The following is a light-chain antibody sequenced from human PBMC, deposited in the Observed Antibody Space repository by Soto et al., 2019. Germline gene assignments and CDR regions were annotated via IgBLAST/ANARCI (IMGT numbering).Light chain of an antibody. J-gene: IGKJ1*01. CDR2: CAS. Sequence: EIVLTQSPGTLSLSPGEIATLSCRAMQSVVSNYLSWYHQKPGQAPRLLLYCASTSAAGIPDRFSGSGSGTHFTLTISRLEPEDFAVYYCKQYVAXPGTCGQGTKV. V-gene: IGKV3-20*01. CDR3: KQYVAXPGT. CDR1: QSVVSNY.